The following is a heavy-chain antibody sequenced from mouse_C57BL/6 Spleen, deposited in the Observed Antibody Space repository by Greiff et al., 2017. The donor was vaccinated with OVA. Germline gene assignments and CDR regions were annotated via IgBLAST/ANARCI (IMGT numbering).Heavy chain of an antibody. CDR3: ARGAQATLAWFAY. CDR2: IDPSDSET. D-gene: IGHD3-2*02. V-gene: IGHV1-52*01. Sequence: QVQLQQPGAELVRPGSSVKLSCKASGYTFTSYWMHWVKQRPIQGLEWIGNIDPSDSETHYNQKFKDKATLTVDKSSSTAYMQLSSLTSEDSAVYYCARGAQATLAWFAYWGQGTLVTVSA. J-gene: IGHJ3*01. CDR1: GYTFTSYW.